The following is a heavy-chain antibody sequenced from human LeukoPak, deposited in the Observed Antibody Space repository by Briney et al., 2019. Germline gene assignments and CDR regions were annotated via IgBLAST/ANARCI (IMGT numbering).Heavy chain of an antibody. D-gene: IGHD2-21*02. CDR2: ISSSSSYI. CDR1: GFTFSSYS. Sequence: GGSLRLSCAASGFTFSSYSMNWVRQAPGKGLEWVSSISSSSSYIYYADSVKGRFTISRDNAKNSLYLQMNSLRAEDTAVYYCARDRGDPYYFDYWGQGTLVTASS. CDR3: ARDRGDPYYFDY. J-gene: IGHJ4*02. V-gene: IGHV3-21*01.